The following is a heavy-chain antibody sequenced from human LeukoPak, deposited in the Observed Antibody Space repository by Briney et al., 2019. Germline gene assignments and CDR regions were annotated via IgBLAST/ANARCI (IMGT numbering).Heavy chain of an antibody. J-gene: IGHJ5*02. V-gene: IGHV3-23*01. Sequence: GGSLRLSCAASGFTFSSSAMSWVRQAPGKGLEWVSSISGSGSGGSTYYADSVEGRFTISRDNSKNTLYLQMNSLRVEDTAVYYCAKERGSSSWYNWFDPWSQGTLVTVSS. CDR3: AKERGSSSWYNWFDP. CDR1: GFTFSSSA. CDR2: ISGSGSGGST. D-gene: IGHD6-13*01.